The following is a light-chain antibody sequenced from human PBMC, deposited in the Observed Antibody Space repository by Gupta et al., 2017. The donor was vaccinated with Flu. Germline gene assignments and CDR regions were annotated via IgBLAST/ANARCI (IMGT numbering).Light chain of an antibody. CDR2: DAS. CDR1: QSVSSY. V-gene: IGKV3-11*01. CDR3: QRRSNWPPFT. J-gene: IGKJ3*01. Sequence: EIVLTQSPATLSLSPGERATLSCRASQSVSSYLAWYQQKPGQAPRLLIYDASNRAPGTPARFSGSGSGTDFTLTISSREPEDFAVYYCQRRSNWPPFTFGHGTXVDIK.